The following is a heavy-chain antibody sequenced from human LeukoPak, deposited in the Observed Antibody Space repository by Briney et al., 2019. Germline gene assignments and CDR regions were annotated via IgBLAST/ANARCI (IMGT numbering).Heavy chain of an antibody. CDR3: ARQIAVSGDWAFDI. CDR1: GYSMSGGYY. CDR2: DYPSATT. J-gene: IGHJ3*02. V-gene: IGHV4-38-2*02. Sequence: SETLSLPCTVSGYSMSGGYYWGWIRQPPGEGLEWIASDYPSATTYYNPSLKSRATISLDTSKKECSLRLTSLTAADTAVYYCARQIAVSGDWAFDIWGQGTMVTVSS. D-gene: IGHD6-19*01.